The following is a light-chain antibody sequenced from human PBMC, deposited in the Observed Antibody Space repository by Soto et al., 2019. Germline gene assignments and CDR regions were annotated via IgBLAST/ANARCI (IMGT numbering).Light chain of an antibody. CDR1: SSNIGAGYD. J-gene: IGLJ3*02. CDR2: GNS. CDR3: QSYDSGLSGPGV. Sequence: QTVVTQPPSVSGAPGQRVTISCTGSSSNIGAGYDVHWYQQLPGTAPKLLIYGNSNRPSGVPDRFSGSKSGTSASLAITGLQAEDEADYYCQSYDSGLSGPGVFGGGTKLTVL. V-gene: IGLV1-40*01.